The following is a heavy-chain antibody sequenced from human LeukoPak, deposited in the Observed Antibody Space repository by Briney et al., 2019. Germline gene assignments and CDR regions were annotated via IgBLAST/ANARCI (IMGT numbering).Heavy chain of an antibody. CDR3: ARDGVVGMTYYYYYGMDV. Sequence: ASVKVSCKASGYTFTSYGISWVRQAPGQGLEWMGWISAYNGNTNYPQKFQGRVTITADESTSTAYMELSSLRSEDTAVYYCARDGVVGMTYYYYYGMDVWGQGTTVTVSS. CDR1: GYTFTSYG. CDR2: ISAYNGNT. J-gene: IGHJ6*02. D-gene: IGHD3-22*01. V-gene: IGHV1-18*01.